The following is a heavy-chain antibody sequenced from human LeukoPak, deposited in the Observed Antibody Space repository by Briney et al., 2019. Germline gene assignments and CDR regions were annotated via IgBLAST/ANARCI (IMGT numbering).Heavy chain of an antibody. V-gene: IGHV3-48*01. J-gene: IGHJ4*02. CDR2: ISSSSSTI. CDR3: ARAGGGYSLDY. Sequence: PGGSLRLSCAASGFIFSSYWMAWVRQAPGKGLEWVSYISSSSSTIYYADSVKGRFTISRDNAKNSLYLQMNSLRAEDTAVYYCARAGGGYSLDYWGQGTLVTVSS. CDR1: GFIFSSYW. D-gene: IGHD5-18*01.